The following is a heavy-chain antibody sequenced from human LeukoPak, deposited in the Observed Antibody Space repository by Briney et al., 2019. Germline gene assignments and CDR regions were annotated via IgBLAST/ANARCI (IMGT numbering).Heavy chain of an antibody. V-gene: IGHV4-31*03. Sequence: PSETLSLTCTVSGGSISSGGYYWRWIRQHPGKGLEWIGYIYYSGSTYYNPSLKSRVTISVDTSKNQFSLKLSSVTAADTAVYYCARAPDYYDSSGYSAYFDYWGQGTLVTVSS. CDR1: GGSISSGGYY. J-gene: IGHJ4*02. CDR2: IYYSGST. CDR3: ARAPDYYDSSGYSAYFDY. D-gene: IGHD3-22*01.